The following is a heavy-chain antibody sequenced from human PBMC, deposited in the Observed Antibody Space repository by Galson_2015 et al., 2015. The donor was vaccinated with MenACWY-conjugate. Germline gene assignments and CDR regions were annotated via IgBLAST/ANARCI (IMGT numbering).Heavy chain of an antibody. V-gene: IGHV3-74*01. CDR2: INPGGSST. D-gene: IGHD1-26*01. CDR3: AKTRGASFYFDS. J-gene: IGHJ4*02. Sequence: YWMHWVRQAPGKGLVWVSRINPGGSSTTYADSVKDRFTISRDNAKNTLYLQMNSLRPEDTAVFYCAKTRGASFYFDSWGQGTLVTVSS. CDR1: YW.